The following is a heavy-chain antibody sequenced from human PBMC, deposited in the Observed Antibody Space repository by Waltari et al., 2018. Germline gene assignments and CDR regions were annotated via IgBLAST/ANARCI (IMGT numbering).Heavy chain of an antibody. V-gene: IGHV3-30-3*01. J-gene: IGHJ5*02. Sequence: QVQLVESGGGVVQPGRSLRLSCAASGFIFGSYGMHWVRQAPGKGLGWVAFMSHDGSKKYDADSVRGRFTVSRDNSKDTLYLHMNSLRAEDTAVYYCAREDILVWFRESFGWFDPWGQGTLVTVSS. CDR1: GFIFGSYG. CDR2: MSHDGSKK. CDR3: AREDILVWFRESFGWFDP. D-gene: IGHD3-10*01.